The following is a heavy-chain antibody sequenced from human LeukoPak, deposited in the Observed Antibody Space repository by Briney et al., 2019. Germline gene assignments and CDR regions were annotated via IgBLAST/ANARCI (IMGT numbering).Heavy chain of an antibody. CDR2: IIPIFGTA. CDR1: GGTFSSYA. Sequence: SVKVSCKASGGTFSSYAISWVRQAPGQGLEWMGGIIPIFGTANYAQKFQGRVTITADESTSTAYMELSSLRSEDTAVYYCARDGAPVGGYYYYYMDVWGKGTTVTVSS. D-gene: IGHD1-26*01. CDR3: ARDGAPVGGYYYYYMDV. V-gene: IGHV1-69*13. J-gene: IGHJ6*03.